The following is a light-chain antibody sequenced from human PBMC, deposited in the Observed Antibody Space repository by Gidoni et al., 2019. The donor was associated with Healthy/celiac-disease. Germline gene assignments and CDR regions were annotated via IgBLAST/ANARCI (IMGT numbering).Light chain of an antibody. CDR1: SSDVGGYNY. CDR2: EVS. J-gene: IGLJ1*01. Sequence: QSALPQPPSASGSPGQGVTISCPGTSSDVGGYNYVSWYQQHPGKAPKLMIYEVSKRPSGVPDRFSGSKSGNTASLTVSGLQAEDEADYYCSSYAGSNNLVFGTGTKVTVL. V-gene: IGLV2-8*01. CDR3: SSYAGSNNLV.